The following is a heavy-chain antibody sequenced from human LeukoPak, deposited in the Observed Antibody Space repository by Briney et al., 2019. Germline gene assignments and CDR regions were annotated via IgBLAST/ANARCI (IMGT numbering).Heavy chain of an antibody. D-gene: IGHD3-3*01. CDR3: AKAAFRSRPPSGYIDL. Sequence: GWSLRLSCAASGCTFDDYAMHGVRQAPGKGVEGVSGISWNRGSIVYADSVKGRFTISRDNAKISLYLQMNSLRAEDTALYYCAKAAFRSRPPSGYIDLWGKGTTVTV. CDR1: GCTFDDYA. V-gene: IGHV3-9*01. J-gene: IGHJ6*03. CDR2: ISWNRGSI.